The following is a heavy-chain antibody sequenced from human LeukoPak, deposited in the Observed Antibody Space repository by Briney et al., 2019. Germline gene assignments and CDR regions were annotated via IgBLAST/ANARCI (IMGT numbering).Heavy chain of an antibody. J-gene: IGHJ6*03. CDR3: ARVVFEAKTRTETYYMDV. V-gene: IGHV1-8*01. CDR1: GYTFTSYD. CDR2: MNPNSGNT. Sequence: ASVKVSCKASGYTFTSYDINWVRQATGQGLEWMGWMNPNSGNTGYAQKFQGRVTMTRNTSISTAYMELSSLRSEDTAVYYCARVVFEAKTRTETYYMDVWGKGTTVTVSS. D-gene: IGHD3-3*01.